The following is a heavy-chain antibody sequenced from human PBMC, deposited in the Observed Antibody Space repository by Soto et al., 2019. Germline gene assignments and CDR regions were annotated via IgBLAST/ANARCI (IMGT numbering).Heavy chain of an antibody. D-gene: IGHD6-13*01. CDR2: IKQDGREK. J-gene: IGHJ6*02. Sequence: EVQLVESGGGLVQPGGSLRLSCAASGFTFSSYWMSWVRQAPVKGLEWVGNIKQDGREKNYVDFMEGRFTISRDNAENSLSLQMNSLRAEDTAVYYCARIASAGRGWDVWGQGTTVVVSS. CDR1: GFTFSSYW. CDR3: ARIASAGRGWDV. V-gene: IGHV3-7*01.